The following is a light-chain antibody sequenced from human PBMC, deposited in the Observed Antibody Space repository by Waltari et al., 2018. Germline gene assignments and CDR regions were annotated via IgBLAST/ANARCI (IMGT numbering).Light chain of an antibody. J-gene: IGKJ5*01. CDR2: WAS. V-gene: IGKV4-1*01. Sequence: DIVMTQSPASLAVSLAERDTINCTSRQSLVSSSTNKNYFAWYQQKPGQPPKVLIYWASTRESGVPDRFSGGGSGTDFTLTVTSVQAEDVAVYYCQQYYNAPRTFGQGTRLQI. CDR1: QSLVSSSTNKNY. CDR3: QQYYNAPRT.